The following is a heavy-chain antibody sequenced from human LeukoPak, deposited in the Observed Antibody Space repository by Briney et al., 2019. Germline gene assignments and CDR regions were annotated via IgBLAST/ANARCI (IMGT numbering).Heavy chain of an antibody. CDR3: ARQDALGKFPPPYYLDV. CDR1: GGSIRSYN. J-gene: IGHJ6*03. Sequence: PSETLSLTCAVSGGSIRSYNWNWIRQPPGKGPEWIGYISETGSTNYNSSLENRVTLSLDTSKSQISLNLRSATVADTAVYYCARQDALGKFPPPYYLDVWGKGTTVIVS. D-gene: IGHD1-26*01. V-gene: IGHV4-59*08. CDR2: ISETGST.